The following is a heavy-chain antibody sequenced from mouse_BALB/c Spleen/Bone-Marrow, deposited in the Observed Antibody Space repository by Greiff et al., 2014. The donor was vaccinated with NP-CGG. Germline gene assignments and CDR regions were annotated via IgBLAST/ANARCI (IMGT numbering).Heavy chain of an antibody. CDR2: IDPAIFT. CDR1: GFNIKDTY. J-gene: IGHJ1*01. Sequence: VQLQQSGAELVKPGASVKLSCAASGFNIKDTYLHWVKQRPEQGLDWIGRIDPAIFTKYDPKFQGKATITADTSSNTAYLHLSSLTSEDTAVYYCASYRYGWYFDVWGAGTTVTVSS. CDR3: ASYRYGWYFDV. V-gene: IGHV14-3*02. D-gene: IGHD2-14*01.